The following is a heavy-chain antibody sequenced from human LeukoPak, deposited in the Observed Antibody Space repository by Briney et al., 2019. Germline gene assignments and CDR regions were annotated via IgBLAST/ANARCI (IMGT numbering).Heavy chain of an antibody. V-gene: IGHV4-61*02. D-gene: IGHD2-15*01. CDR2: IYTSGST. Sequence: SETLSLTCTVSGGSISSGSYYWSWIRQPAGKGLEWIGRIYTSGSTNYNSSLKSRVTISVDTSKNQFSLKLSSVTAADTAVYYCARDCRSTVAAKFYYYYYMDVWGKGTTVTVSS. CDR3: ARDCRSTVAAKFYYYYYMDV. J-gene: IGHJ6*03. CDR1: GGSISSGSYY.